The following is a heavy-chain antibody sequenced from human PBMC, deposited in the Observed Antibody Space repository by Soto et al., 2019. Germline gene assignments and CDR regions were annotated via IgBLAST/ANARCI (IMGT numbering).Heavy chain of an antibody. J-gene: IGHJ4*02. V-gene: IGHV2-5*01. Sequence: QITLKESGRPLVRPTQTLTLTCTFSGFSLSTTGEGVAWIRQPPGKALEWLALIYWNDDKRYSPSLKSRLTITKHTSKNQVVLTMTNMDPVDTATYFCAHRSSLTLYGTSGYIFDSWGQGTLVIVSS. CDR1: GFSLSTTGEG. CDR2: IYWNDDK. CDR3: AHRSSLTLYGTSGYIFDS. D-gene: IGHD3-22*01.